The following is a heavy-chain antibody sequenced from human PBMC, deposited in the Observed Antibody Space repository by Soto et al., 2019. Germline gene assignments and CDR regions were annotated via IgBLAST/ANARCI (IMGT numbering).Heavy chain of an antibody. CDR3: ARVQRLPYYYDSSGYSAFDY. CDR2: IYYNDNT. V-gene: IGHV4-61*01. Sequence: SETLSLTCTVSGGSVSSNSYSWGWVRQSPGKGLEWIGYIYYNDNTNYNPSLQSRVTISVDTSKNQFSLKLSSVTAADTAVYYCARVQRLPYYYDSSGYSAFDYWGQGTLVTVSS. J-gene: IGHJ4*02. CDR1: GGSVSSNSYS. D-gene: IGHD3-22*01.